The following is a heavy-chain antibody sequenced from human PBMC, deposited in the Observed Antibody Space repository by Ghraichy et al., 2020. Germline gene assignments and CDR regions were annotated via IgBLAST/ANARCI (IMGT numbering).Heavy chain of an antibody. CDR3: ARGGPIVLMVYAIPRRWFDP. D-gene: IGHD2-8*01. CDR1: GGSFSGYY. J-gene: IGHJ5*02. Sequence: GSLSLTCAVYGGSFSGYYWSWIRQPPGKGLEWIGEINHSGSTNYNPSLKSRVTISVDTSKNQFSLKLSSVTAADTAVYYCARGGPIVLMVYAIPRRWFDPWGQGTLVTVSS. CDR2: INHSGST. V-gene: IGHV4-34*01.